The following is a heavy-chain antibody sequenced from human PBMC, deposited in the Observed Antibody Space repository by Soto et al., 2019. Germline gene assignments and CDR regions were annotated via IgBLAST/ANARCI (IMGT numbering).Heavy chain of an antibody. Sequence: QVQLVESGGGVVQPGRSLRLSCAASGFTFQSYGMHWVRQAPGKGLEWAALISYDGSNEYYADSVRGRFTVSRDNSKNSLYLQMNSLRFDDTAVYYGARDWLDKEYWGQGTLVTVSS. J-gene: IGHJ4*02. CDR1: GFTFQSYG. V-gene: IGHV3-30*03. D-gene: IGHD3-22*01. CDR3: ARDWLDKEY. CDR2: ISYDGSNE.